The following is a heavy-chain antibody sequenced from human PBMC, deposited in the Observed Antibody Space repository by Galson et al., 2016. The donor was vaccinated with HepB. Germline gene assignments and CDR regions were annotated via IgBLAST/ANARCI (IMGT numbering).Heavy chain of an antibody. CDR1: GFTFSSYG. Sequence: SLRLSCAASGFTFSSYGMHWVRQAPGKGLEWVAVIWYDGSNKYYADSVKGRFTISRDNSKKTLYLQMNSLRAEDTAVYYCAREALIAVTLLDVWGQGALVTVSS. V-gene: IGHV3-33*01. CDR3: AREALIAVTLLDV. CDR2: IWYDGSNK. J-gene: IGHJ4*02. D-gene: IGHD6-19*01.